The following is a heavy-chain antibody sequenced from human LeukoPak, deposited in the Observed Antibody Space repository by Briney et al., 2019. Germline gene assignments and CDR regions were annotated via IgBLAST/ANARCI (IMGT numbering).Heavy chain of an antibody. J-gene: IGHJ4*02. Sequence: ASVKVSCKASGYTFTSYGMSWVRQAPGQGLEWVAWISAYNSNKNSAEKFQGRVTMTRDTSTSTVYMELSSLRSEDTAVYYCAREEGYSYGLFDYWGQGTLVTVSS. CDR3: AREEGYSYGLFDY. CDR1: GYTFTSYG. CDR2: ISAYNSNK. V-gene: IGHV1-18*04. D-gene: IGHD5-18*01.